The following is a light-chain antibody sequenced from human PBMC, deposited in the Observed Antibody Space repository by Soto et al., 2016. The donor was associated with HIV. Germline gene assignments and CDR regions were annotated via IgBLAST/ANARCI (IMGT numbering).Light chain of an antibody. CDR3: QAWDSGTDVV. CDR2: QDN. J-gene: IGLJ2*01. V-gene: IGLV3-1*01. CDR1: KLEDKY. Sequence: SYELTQPPSLSVSPGQTASITCSGDKLEDKYVCWYQQKPGQSPILVIYQDNKRPSGIPERFSGSNSGNTATLTISGTQAMDEADYYRQAWDSGTDVVFGGGTKLTV.